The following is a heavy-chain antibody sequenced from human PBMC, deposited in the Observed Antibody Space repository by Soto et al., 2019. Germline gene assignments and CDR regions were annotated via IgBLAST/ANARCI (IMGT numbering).Heavy chain of an antibody. CDR2: ISAYNGNT. D-gene: IGHD3-16*01. CDR3: ARAGGDYVWGSYHKYFDY. Sequence: ASVKVSCKASGYTFTSYGISWVRQAPGQGLEWMGWISAYNGNTNYAQKLQGRVTMTTDTSTSTAYMELRSLRSDDTAVYYCARAGGDYVWGSYHKYFDYWGQGTLVTVSS. V-gene: IGHV1-18*01. CDR1: GYTFTSYG. J-gene: IGHJ4*02.